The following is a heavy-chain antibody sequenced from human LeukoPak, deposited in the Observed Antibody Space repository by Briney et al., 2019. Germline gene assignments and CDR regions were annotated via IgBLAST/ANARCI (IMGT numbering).Heavy chain of an antibody. J-gene: IGHJ2*01. V-gene: IGHV4-59*01. CDR1: GGSTSSYY. D-gene: IGHD1-14*01. Sequence: PSETLSLTCTVSGGSTSSYYWSWIRQPPGKGLEWIGYIYYSGSTNYNPSLKSRVTISVDTSKNQFSLKLSSVTAADTAVYYCARVRTRWYFDLWGRGTLVTVSS. CDR2: IYYSGST. CDR3: ARVRTRWYFDL.